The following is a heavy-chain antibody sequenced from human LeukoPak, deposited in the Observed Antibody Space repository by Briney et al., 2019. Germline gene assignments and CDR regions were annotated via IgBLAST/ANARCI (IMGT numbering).Heavy chain of an antibody. CDR3: ARGGGIAVAGSVDY. CDR2: INHSGST. J-gene: IGHJ4*02. D-gene: IGHD6-19*01. CDR1: GGSISSSSYY. V-gene: IGHV4-39*07. Sequence: PSETLSLTCTVSGGSISSSSYYWGWIRQPPGKGLEWIGEINHSGSTNYNPSLKSRVTISVDTSKNQFSLKLSSVTAADTAVYYCARGGGIAVAGSVDYWGQGTLVTVSS.